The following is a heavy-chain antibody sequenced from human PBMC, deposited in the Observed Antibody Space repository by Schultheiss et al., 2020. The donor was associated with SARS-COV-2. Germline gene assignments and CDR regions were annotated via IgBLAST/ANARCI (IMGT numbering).Heavy chain of an antibody. CDR3: ARHTEGYSYGDPDP. CDR1: GGSFSGYY. J-gene: IGHJ5*02. Sequence: SETLSLTCAVHGGSFSGYYWSWIRQPPGEGLEWIGEINHSGGANYNPSLKSRVTISVDTSKNQFSLKLSSVTAADTAVYYCARHTEGYSYGDPDPWGQGTLVTVSS. D-gene: IGHD5-18*01. V-gene: IGHV4-34*01. CDR2: INHSGGA.